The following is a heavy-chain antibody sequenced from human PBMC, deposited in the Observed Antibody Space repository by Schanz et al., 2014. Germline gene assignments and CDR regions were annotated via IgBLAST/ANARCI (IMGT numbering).Heavy chain of an antibody. J-gene: IGHJ4*02. V-gene: IGHV1-2*02. CDR3: ARARYTGYDCSGY. Sequence: QVQLVQSGPAVKKPGASMKVSCLASGYSFTEYFLHWVRQAPGQGLEWMGWINPNSGETNYEQKFKGRVTLTSDTSISTAFMELSGLPSADTATYFCARARYTGYDCSGYWGQGTLLIVSS. CDR2: INPNSGET. CDR1: GYSFTEYF. D-gene: IGHD5-12*01.